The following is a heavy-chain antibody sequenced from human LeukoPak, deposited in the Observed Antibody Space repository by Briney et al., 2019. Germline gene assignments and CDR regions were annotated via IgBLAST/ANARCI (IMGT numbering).Heavy chain of an antibody. CDR3: AKGSGPNHFNWFDP. D-gene: IGHD6-19*01. CDR2: ISSSGDST. V-gene: IGHV3-23*01. CDR1: GFTFTTYA. Sequence: GGSLRLSCAASGFTFTTYAMIWVRQAPGKGLEWVSGISSSGDSTYYADSVKGRFTISRDNSKNTLYPQMDSLRVEDTALYYCAKGSGPNHFNWFDPWGQGTLVTVSS. J-gene: IGHJ5*02.